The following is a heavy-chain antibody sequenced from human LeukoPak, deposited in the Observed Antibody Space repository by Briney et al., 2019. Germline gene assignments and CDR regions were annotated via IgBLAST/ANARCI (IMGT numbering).Heavy chain of an antibody. D-gene: IGHD1/OR15-1a*01. Sequence: GGSLRLSCTGSGFTFSSYSMNGGRQAPGKGLEGGSSISISSSYRYYEESLKGRFTISRDKAMNSLYLPMNTLRADDPAVYYCARAARTVDYWGQGTLVTVSS. CDR1: GFTFSSYS. CDR2: ISISSSYR. V-gene: IGHV3-21*01. CDR3: ARAARTVDY. J-gene: IGHJ4*02.